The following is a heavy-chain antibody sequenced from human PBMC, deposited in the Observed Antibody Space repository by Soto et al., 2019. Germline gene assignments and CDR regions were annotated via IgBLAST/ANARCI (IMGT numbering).Heavy chain of an antibody. CDR3: ARDEYSSSSSSFDP. CDR1: GFTFSSYW. V-gene: IGHV3-7*01. J-gene: IGHJ5*02. D-gene: IGHD6-6*01. Sequence: GGSLRLSCAASGFTFSSYWMSWVRQAPGKGLEWVANIKQDGSEKYYVDSVKGRFTISRDNAKNSLYLQMNSLRAEDTAVYYCARDEYSSSSSSFDPWGQGSLVTVSS. CDR2: IKQDGSEK.